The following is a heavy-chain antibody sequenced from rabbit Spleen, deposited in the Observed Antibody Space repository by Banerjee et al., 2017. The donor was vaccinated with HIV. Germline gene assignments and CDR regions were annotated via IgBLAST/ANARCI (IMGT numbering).Heavy chain of an antibody. D-gene: IGHD1-1*01. Sequence: QEQLEESGGGLVKPEGSLTLTCKASGFSFSEKEVMCWVRQAPGKGLECIACIYADRSGSTYYANWAKGRFTISRTSSTTVTLEMTSLTAADTATYFCARDLVAVIGWNFNLWGPGTLVTVS. J-gene: IGHJ4*01. CDR1: GFSFSEKEV. CDR2: IYADRSGST. V-gene: IGHV1S45*01. CDR3: ARDLVAVIGWNFNL.